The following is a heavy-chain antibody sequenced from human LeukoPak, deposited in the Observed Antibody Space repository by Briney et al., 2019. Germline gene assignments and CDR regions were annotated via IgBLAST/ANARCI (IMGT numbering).Heavy chain of an antibody. V-gene: IGHV3-48*03. CDR1: GFTFSSYE. J-gene: IGHJ4*02. CDR2: ISSSGSTI. Sequence: GRSLRLSCAASGFTFSSYEMNWVRQAPGKGLEWVSYISSSGSTIYYADSVKGRFTTSRDNAKNSLYLQMNSLRAEDTAVYYCAREGDTSGYYELDSWGQGTLVAVSS. D-gene: IGHD3-22*01. CDR3: AREGDTSGYYELDS.